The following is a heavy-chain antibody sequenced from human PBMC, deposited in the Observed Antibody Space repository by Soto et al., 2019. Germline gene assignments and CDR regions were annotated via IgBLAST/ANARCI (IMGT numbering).Heavy chain of an antibody. V-gene: IGHV4-4*02. D-gene: IGHD6-13*01. CDR1: GGSISSSNW. CDR3: AREGSAAAGRLYYYYGMDV. Sequence: SETLSLTCAVSGGSISSSNWWSWVRQPPGKGLEWIGEIYHSGSTNYNPSLKSRVTISVDKSKNQFSLKLSSVTAADTAVYYCAREGSAAAGRLYYYYGMDVWGQGTTVTVSS. J-gene: IGHJ6*02. CDR2: IYHSGST.